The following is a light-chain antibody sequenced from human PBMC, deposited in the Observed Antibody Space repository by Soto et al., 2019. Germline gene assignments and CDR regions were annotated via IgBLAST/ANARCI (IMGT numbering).Light chain of an antibody. Sequence: IQLTQSPSSLSAYVGDRVTITCLASQSISSWLAWYQQKPGKAPKLLIYKASSLESGVPSRFSGSGSGTEFTLTISSLQPDDSATYYCQQYDSYSWTFGRGTKVDI. V-gene: IGKV1-5*03. CDR1: QSISSW. CDR2: KAS. J-gene: IGKJ1*01. CDR3: QQYDSYSWT.